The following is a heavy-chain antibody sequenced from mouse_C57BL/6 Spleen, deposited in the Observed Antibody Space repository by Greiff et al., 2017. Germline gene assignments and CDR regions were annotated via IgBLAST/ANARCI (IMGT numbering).Heavy chain of an antibody. D-gene: IGHD1-1*01. CDR2: INPSNGGT. CDR3: ARGHYGSSYDYAMDY. Sequence: QVQLQQPGTELVKPGASVKLSCKASGYTFTSYWMHWVKQRPGQGLEWIGNINPSNGGTNYNEKFKSKATLTVDKSSSTAYMQLSSLTSEDSAVYDCARGHYGSSYDYAMDYWGQGTSVTVSS. V-gene: IGHV1-53*01. J-gene: IGHJ4*01. CDR1: GYTFTSYW.